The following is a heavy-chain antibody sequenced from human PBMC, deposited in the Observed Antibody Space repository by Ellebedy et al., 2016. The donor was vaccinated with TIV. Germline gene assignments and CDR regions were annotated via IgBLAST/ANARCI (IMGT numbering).Heavy chain of an antibody. J-gene: IGHJ6*02. CDR1: VDSFSSYY. CDR2: IYYSGRT. V-gene: IGHV4-39*01. Sequence: SETLSLTXSVSVDSFSSYYWGWIRQPPGKGLEWIGSIYYSGRTYYNPSLKSRVIISVDTSKNQFSLRLSSVTAADTAVYYCARLAYSSSSRDYYYGMDVWGQGTTVTVSS. CDR3: ARLAYSSSSRDYYYGMDV. D-gene: IGHD6-6*01.